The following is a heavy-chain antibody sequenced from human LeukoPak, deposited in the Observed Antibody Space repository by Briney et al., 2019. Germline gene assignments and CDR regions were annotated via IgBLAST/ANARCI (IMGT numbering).Heavy chain of an antibody. CDR3: AKRGVGTSNAYFDY. CDR1: GFIFSNYG. CDR2: IRYDGSNK. D-gene: IGHD1-26*01. V-gene: IGHV3-30*02. J-gene: IGHJ4*02. Sequence: PGGSLRLSCAASGFIFSNYGIHWVRQAPGKGLEWVAFIRYDGSNKYYADSVKGRFTISRDNSKNTLYLQMNSLRTEDTAVYYCAKRGVGTSNAYFDYWGQGTLVTVSS.